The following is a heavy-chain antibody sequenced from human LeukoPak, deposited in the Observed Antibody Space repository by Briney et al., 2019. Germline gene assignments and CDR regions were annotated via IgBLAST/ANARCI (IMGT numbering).Heavy chain of an antibody. CDR3: ARAGPGDAFDI. Sequence: GGSLRLSCAASGFTFSSYATHWVRQAPGKGLEYVSAISSNGGSTYYANSVKGRFTISRDNSKNTLYLQMGSLRAEDMAVYYCARAGPGDAFDIWAKGQWSPSLQ. CDR1: GFTFSSYA. J-gene: IGHJ3*02. CDR2: ISSNGGST. V-gene: IGHV3-64*01.